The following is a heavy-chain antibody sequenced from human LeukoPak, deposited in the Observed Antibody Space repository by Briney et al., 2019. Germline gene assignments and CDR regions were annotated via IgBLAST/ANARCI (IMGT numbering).Heavy chain of an antibody. CDR2: IYHSGST. Sequence: SETLSLTCTVSGYSISSGYYWGWIRQPPGKGLEWIGSIYHSGSTYYNPSLKSRVTISVDTSKNQFSLKLSSVTAADTAVYYCARGEGGGNSAAIDYWGQGTLVTVSS. V-gene: IGHV4-38-2*02. J-gene: IGHJ4*02. CDR1: GYSISSGYY. D-gene: IGHD4-23*01. CDR3: ARGEGGGNSAAIDY.